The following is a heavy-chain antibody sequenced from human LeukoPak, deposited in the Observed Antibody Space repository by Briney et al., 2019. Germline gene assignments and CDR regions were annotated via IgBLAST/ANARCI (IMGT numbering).Heavy chain of an antibody. CDR3: ARDRSGTFDY. CDR2: IWYDGSNK. D-gene: IGHD2-15*01. CDR1: GFNFSSYD. V-gene: IGHV3-33*01. J-gene: IGHJ4*02. Sequence: GGSLRLSCAASGFNFSSYDMHWVRQAPGKGLEWVALIWYDGSNKYYADSVKGRFTISRDNSRNTLYLQMNSLRAEDTAVYYCARDRSGTFDYWGQGTLVTVSS.